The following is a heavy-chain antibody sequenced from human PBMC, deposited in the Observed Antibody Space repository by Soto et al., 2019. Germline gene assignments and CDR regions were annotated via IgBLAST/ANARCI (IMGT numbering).Heavy chain of an antibody. CDR3: ARHSARFPRDYGDLNWFEP. CDR1: GGSISNSSYH. D-gene: IGHD4-17*01. V-gene: IGHV4-39*01. CDR2: IYYSGST. Sequence: SETQSLPSTVSGGSISNSSYHWGWVPQPPRKGVEWIGSIYYSGSTYYNPSLKSRVTISVDTSKNQFSLKLSSVTAADTAVYYCARHSARFPRDYGDLNWFEPWGQGTLVTVSS. J-gene: IGHJ5*02.